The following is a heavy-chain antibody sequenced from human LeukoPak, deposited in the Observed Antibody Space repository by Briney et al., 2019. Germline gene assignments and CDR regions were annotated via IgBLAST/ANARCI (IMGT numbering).Heavy chain of an antibody. Sequence: GGSLRLSCAASGFTFDDYAMHWVRQAPGKGLEWVSGISWNSGSIGYADSVKGRFTISRDNAKNTLYLQMNSLRAEDTAVYYCLRDLNWSLDQWGQGTLVTVSS. CDR3: LRDLNWSLDQ. J-gene: IGHJ4*02. CDR1: GFTFDDYA. V-gene: IGHV3-9*01. CDR2: ISWNSGSI. D-gene: IGHD1-20*01.